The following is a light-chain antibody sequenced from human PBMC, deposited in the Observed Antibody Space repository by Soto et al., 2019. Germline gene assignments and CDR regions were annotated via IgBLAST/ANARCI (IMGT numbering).Light chain of an antibody. CDR2: AAS. V-gene: IGKV1-12*01. Sequence: DIPMTQSPSSVSASVGDRVTITCRASQAISSWLAWYQQKPGKAPNVLIYAASTLQSGVPSRFSGSGSGTDFTLTISSLQPEDFATYYCQQANSFPFTFGGGTKVEIK. CDR1: QAISSW. CDR3: QQANSFPFT. J-gene: IGKJ4*01.